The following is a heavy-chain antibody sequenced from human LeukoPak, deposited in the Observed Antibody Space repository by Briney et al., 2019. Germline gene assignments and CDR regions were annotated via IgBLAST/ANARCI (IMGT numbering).Heavy chain of an antibody. J-gene: IGHJ4*02. CDR2: ISSSSSYI. V-gene: IGHV3-21*01. CDR1: GFTFSSYS. CDR3: ARVTIFGVVIMGLFDY. D-gene: IGHD3-3*01. Sequence: GGSLRLSCAASGFTFSSYSMNWVRQAPGKGLEWVSSISSSSSYIYYADSVKGRFTISRDNAKNSLYLQMNSLRAEDTAVYYCARVTIFGVVIMGLFDYWGQGTLVTVSS.